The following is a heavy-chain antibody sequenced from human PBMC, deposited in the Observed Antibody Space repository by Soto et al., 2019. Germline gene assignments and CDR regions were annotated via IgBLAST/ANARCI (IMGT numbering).Heavy chain of an antibody. Sequence: EVQLLESGGGLVHPGGSLRLSCAASGFSFTNFAMSWVRQAPGKGLEWVSDISASEGKTDYADSVKGRFTISRDSSKNTLFLPRNSLRADDTSLYYGAKFRIISSFYHFYGLDVWGQGTTVTVSS. CDR1: GFSFTNFA. V-gene: IGHV3-23*01. J-gene: IGHJ6*02. CDR3: AKFRIISSFYHFYGLDV. CDR2: ISASEGKT. D-gene: IGHD6-6*01.